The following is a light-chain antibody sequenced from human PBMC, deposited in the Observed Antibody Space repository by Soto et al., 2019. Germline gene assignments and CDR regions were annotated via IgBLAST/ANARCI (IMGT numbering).Light chain of an antibody. Sequence: DIQMTQSPSTLSASVGDRVTITCRASQSISGWLAWYQQKPGKAPKFLIYDVSNLESGVPSRFSGSGSGTEFTLTINSLQPDDFATYYCQQYKSYWTFGHGTKVDIK. CDR2: DVS. V-gene: IGKV1-5*01. CDR1: QSISGW. CDR3: QQYKSYWT. J-gene: IGKJ1*01.